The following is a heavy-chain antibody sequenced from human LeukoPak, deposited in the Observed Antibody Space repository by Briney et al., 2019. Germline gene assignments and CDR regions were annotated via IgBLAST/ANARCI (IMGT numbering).Heavy chain of an antibody. Sequence: PGGSLRLSCAASEFTFSSYAMSWVRQAPGKGLEWVSAITGSGGDTFHADSVRGRSTISRDNAKNSLYLQMNSLRAEDTALYYCAKGQLRMAAEFDYWGQGTLVTVSS. CDR3: AKGQLRMAAEFDY. V-gene: IGHV3-23*01. CDR1: EFTFSSYA. D-gene: IGHD2-2*01. J-gene: IGHJ4*02. CDR2: ITGSGGDT.